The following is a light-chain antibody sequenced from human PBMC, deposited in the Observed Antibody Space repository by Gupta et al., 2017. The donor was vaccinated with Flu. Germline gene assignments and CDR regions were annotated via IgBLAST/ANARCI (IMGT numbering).Light chain of an antibody. CDR2: AAS. CDR3: QQSHGFPYT. CDR1: QRISTY. Sequence: PSSLSASVGDRVTITCRASQRISTYFNWYQQKPGEAPKVLIYAASSLQSGVPSRFSGSGSGTDFTLTISRLQPEDSATYYCQQSHGFPYTFGQGTKLEIK. J-gene: IGKJ2*01. V-gene: IGKV1-39*01.